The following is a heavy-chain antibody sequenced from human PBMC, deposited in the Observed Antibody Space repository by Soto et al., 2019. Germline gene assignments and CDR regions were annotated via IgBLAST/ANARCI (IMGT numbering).Heavy chain of an antibody. CDR2: IVVGSGNT. CDR1: GFTFTSSA. V-gene: IGHV1-58*02. D-gene: IGHD3-3*01. J-gene: IGHJ5*02. Sequence: SVKVSCKASGFTFTSSAMQWVRQARGQRLEWIGWIVVGSGNTNYAQKFQERVTITRDMSTSTAYMELSSLRSEDTAVYYCAAKVNDFWSGYHRGFDTWGQGTLVTVSS. CDR3: AAKVNDFWSGYHRGFDT.